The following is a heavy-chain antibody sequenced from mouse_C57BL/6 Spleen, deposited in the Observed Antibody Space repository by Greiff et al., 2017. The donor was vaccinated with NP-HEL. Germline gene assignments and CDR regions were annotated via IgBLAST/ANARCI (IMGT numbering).Heavy chain of an antibody. V-gene: IGHV1-74*01. Sequence: QVQLQQPGAELVKPGASVKVSCKASGYTFTSYWMHWVKQRPGQGLEWIGRIHPSDSDTNSNQKFKGKATLTVDKSSSTAYMQLSSLTSEDSAVYYCAMGKFYDYDLYYFDYWGQGTTLTVSS. CDR1: GYTFTSYW. CDR3: AMGKFYDYDLYYFDY. CDR2: IHPSDSDT. D-gene: IGHD2-4*01. J-gene: IGHJ2*01.